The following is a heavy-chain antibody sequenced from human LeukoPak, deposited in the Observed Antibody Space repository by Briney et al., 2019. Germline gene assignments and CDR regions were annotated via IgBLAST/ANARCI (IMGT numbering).Heavy chain of an antibody. V-gene: IGHV4-59*01. Sequence: SETLSLTCTVSGGSISSYYWSWIRQPPGKGLKWIGYIYYSGSTNYNPSLKSRVTISVDTSKNQFSLKLSSVTAADTAVYYCARDRVVPAAIVDYYYGMDVWGQGTTVTVSS. J-gene: IGHJ6*02. CDR3: ARDRVVPAAIVDYYYGMDV. CDR2: IYYSGST. D-gene: IGHD2-2*01. CDR1: GGSISSYY.